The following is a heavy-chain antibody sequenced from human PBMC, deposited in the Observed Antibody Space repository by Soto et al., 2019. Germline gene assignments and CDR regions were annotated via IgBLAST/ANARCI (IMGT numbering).Heavy chain of an antibody. CDR3: ARASYQYDFRSRYYRLDYYGMDV. V-gene: IGHV4-34*01. Sequence: PSETLSLTCAVYGGSFSGYYWSWIRQPPGKGLEWIGEINHSGSTNYNPSLKSRVTISVDTSKNQFSLKLSSVTAADTAVYYCARASYQYDFRSRYYRLDYYGMDVWGQGTTVTVS. D-gene: IGHD3-3*01. J-gene: IGHJ6*02. CDR1: GGSFSGYY. CDR2: INHSGST.